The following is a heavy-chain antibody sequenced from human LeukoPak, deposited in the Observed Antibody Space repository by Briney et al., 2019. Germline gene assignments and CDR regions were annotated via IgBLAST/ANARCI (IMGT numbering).Heavy chain of an antibody. CDR2: INPNSGGT. CDR3: ARDLWFGETTNWFDP. CDR1: GYTFTGYY. D-gene: IGHD3-10*01. J-gene: IGHJ5*02. Sequence: GASVKVSCKASGYTFTGYYMRWVRQAPGQGLEWMGWINPNSGGTNYAQKFQGRVTMTRDTSISTAYMELSRLRSDDTAVYYCARDLWFGETTNWFDPWGQGTLVTVSS. V-gene: IGHV1-2*02.